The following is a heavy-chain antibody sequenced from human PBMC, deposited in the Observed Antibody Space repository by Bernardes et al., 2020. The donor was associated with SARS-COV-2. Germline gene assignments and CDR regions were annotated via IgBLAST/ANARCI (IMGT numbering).Heavy chain of an antibody. CDR3: ARVDYDFWSGYLGKYYYYMDV. D-gene: IGHD3-3*01. V-gene: IGHV1-18*01. CDR1: GYTFTSYG. CDR2: ISAYNGNT. J-gene: IGHJ6*03. Sequence: ASEKVSCKASGYTFTSYGISWVRQAPGQGLEWMGWISAYNGNTNYAQKLQGRVTMTTDTSTSTAYMELRSLRSDDTAVYYCARVDYDFWSGYLGKYYYYMDVWGKGTTVTVSS.